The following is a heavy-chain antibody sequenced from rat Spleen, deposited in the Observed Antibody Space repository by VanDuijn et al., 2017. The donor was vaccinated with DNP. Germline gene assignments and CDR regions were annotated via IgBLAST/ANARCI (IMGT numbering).Heavy chain of an antibody. D-gene: IGHD3-6*01. J-gene: IGHJ2*01. CDR1: GFTFSDYN. V-gene: IGHV5-7*01. CDR3: AQRGPSNWFAF. CDR2: ISYDGSTT. Sequence: EVQLVESGGGLVQPGRSLKLSCAASGFTFSDYNMAWVRQAPKKGLEWVATISYDGSTTYYRDSVKGRFTISRDNAKSTLYLQMDSLRSEDTATYYCAQRGPSNWFAFWGQGVMVTVSS.